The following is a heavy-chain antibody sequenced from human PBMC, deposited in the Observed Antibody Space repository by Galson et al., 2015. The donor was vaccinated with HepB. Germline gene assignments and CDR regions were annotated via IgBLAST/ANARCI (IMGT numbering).Heavy chain of an antibody. CDR3: ARDPRASMIIVLYTGGFDY. CDR1: GYTFTSYG. Sequence: SVKVSCKASGYTFTSYGISWVRQAPGQGLEWMGWISTYNGDTNYAQNLQGRITMTTDTSTSTAYMELRSLRSDDTAVYYCARDPRASMIIVLYTGGFDYWGQGTLVTVSS. D-gene: IGHD3-22*01. V-gene: IGHV1-18*04. J-gene: IGHJ4*02. CDR2: ISTYNGDT.